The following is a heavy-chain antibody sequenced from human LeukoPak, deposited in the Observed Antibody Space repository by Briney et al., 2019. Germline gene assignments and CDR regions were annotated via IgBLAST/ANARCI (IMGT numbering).Heavy chain of an antibody. D-gene: IGHD3-10*01. CDR2: IIPIFGTA. Sequence: SVKVSCKASGGTFSSYAISWVRQAPGQGLEWMGGIIPIFGTANYAQKFQGRVTITADESTGTAYMELSSLRSEDTAVYYCAREWRFGRGYFDYWGQGTLVTVSS. V-gene: IGHV1-69*13. CDR3: AREWRFGRGYFDY. CDR1: GGTFSSYA. J-gene: IGHJ4*02.